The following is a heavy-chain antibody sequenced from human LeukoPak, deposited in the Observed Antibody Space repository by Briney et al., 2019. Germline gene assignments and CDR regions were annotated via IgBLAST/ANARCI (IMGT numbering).Heavy chain of an antibody. CDR3: ARDHYNSNAFDI. Sequence: GGSLRLSCAASGFTFSSYAMHWVRQAPGKGLEWVAVISYDGSNKYYADSVKGRFTISRDNSKNTLYLQMNSLRVEDTAMYYCARDHYNSNAFDIWGQGTMVTVSS. CDR2: ISYDGSNK. CDR1: GFTFSSYA. D-gene: IGHD6-13*01. V-gene: IGHV3-30-3*01. J-gene: IGHJ3*02.